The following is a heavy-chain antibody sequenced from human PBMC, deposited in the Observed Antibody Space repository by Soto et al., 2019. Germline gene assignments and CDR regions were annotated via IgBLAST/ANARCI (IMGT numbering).Heavy chain of an antibody. D-gene: IGHD6-6*01. CDR3: ARERPDGAMLDP. V-gene: IGHV4-30-4*01. CDR1: GGSISSGDYY. J-gene: IGHJ5*02. Sequence: PSETLSVTCTVSGGSISSGDYYWSWIRQPPGKGLEWIGYIYHSGSTYYNPSLKSRVTISVDTSKNQFSLKLSSVTAADTAVYYCARERPDGAMLDPWGQGTLVTVS. CDR2: IYHSGST.